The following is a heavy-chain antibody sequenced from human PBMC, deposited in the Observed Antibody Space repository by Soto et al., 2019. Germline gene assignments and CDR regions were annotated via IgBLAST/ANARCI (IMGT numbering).Heavy chain of an antibody. Sequence: GGSLRLSCAASGFTFSSYAMSWVRQAPGKGLEWVSAISGSGGSTYYADSVKGRFTISRDSSKNTLYLQMNSLRAEDTAVYFCARTRFAANPWDYWGQGTPVTVSS. CDR2: ISGSGGST. D-gene: IGHD3-10*02. J-gene: IGHJ4*02. CDR1: GFTFSSYA. CDR3: ARTRFAANPWDY. V-gene: IGHV3-23*01.